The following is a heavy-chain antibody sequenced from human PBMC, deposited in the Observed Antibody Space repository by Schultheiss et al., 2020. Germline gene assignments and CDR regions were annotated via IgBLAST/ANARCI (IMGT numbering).Heavy chain of an antibody. Sequence: SQTLSLTCTVSGGSISSGGYYWSWIRQHPGKGLEWLGYMYHTGTTYYNPSLMSRLTMSLDTSKNQFSLELTSVTAADTAIYYCAISRGTTGQMDVWGKGTSVTVSS. D-gene: IGHD1-14*01. J-gene: IGHJ6*04. CDR3: AISRGTTGQMDV. V-gene: IGHV4-31*03. CDR2: MYHTGTT. CDR1: GGSISSGGYY.